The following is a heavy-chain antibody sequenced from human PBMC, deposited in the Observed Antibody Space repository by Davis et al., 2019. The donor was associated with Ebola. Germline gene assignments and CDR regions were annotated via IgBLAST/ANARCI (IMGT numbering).Heavy chain of an antibody. V-gene: IGHV3-30*19. D-gene: IGHD6-13*01. CDR2: ISYDGSNK. Sequence: GESLKISCAASGFTFSSYGMHWVRQAPGKGLEWVAVISYDGSNKYYADSVKGRFTISRDNSKNTLYLQMNSLRAEDTAVYYCARSSIPQYWGQGTLVTVSS. CDR1: GFTFSSYG. J-gene: IGHJ4*02. CDR3: ARSSIPQY.